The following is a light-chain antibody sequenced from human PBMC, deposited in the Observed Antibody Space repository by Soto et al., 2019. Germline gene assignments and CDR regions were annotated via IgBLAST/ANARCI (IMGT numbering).Light chain of an antibody. CDR1: QSVSSRY. CDR3: QQYGSSGT. CDR2: DAS. Sequence: EIVLTQSPGTLSFSPGDRASLSCRASQSVSSRYLAWYQQKPGQAPRLLIYDASNRATGIPARFSGSGSGTDFTLTISRLEPEDFAVYYCQQYGSSGTFGQGTKVDI. V-gene: IGKV3-20*01. J-gene: IGKJ1*01.